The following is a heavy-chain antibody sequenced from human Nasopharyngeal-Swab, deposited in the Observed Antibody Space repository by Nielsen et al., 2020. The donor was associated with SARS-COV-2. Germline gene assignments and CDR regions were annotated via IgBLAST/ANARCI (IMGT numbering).Heavy chain of an antibody. D-gene: IGHD3-22*01. J-gene: IGHJ4*02. V-gene: IGHV4-59*08. CDR3: ARRNYYDSSGYTY. CDR1: GGSISSYS. CDR2: IYYSGST. Sequence: SETLSLTCTVSGGSISSYSWSWIRQPPGKGLDWIGYIYYSGSTNYNPSLKSRVTISVDTSKNQFSLKLSSMTAADTAVYYCARRNYYDSSGYTYWGQGTLVTVSS.